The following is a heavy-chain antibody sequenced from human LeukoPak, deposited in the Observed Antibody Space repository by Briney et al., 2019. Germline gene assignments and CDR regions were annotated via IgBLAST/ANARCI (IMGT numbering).Heavy chain of an antibody. CDR2: INPNSGGT. CDR3: ARSARHCNNGVCFTDYYIDL. D-gene: IGHD2-8*01. J-gene: IGHJ6*03. CDR1: GYTGYY. V-gene: IGHV1-2*02. Sequence: ASVKVSCKASGYTGYYIHWVRQAPGQGLEWMGWINPNSGGTNYAQKFQGRVTMTRDTSISTAYMEMSSLTSDDTAVYYCARSARHCNNGVCFTDYYIDLWGKGTTVIVSS.